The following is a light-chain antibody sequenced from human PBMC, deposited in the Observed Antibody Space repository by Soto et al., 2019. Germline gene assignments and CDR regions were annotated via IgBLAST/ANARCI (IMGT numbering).Light chain of an antibody. J-gene: IGLJ3*02. CDR2: INYDVTH. V-gene: IGLV4-69*01. Sequence: QSVLTQSPSASASLGASVKITCTLISEYITYAIPLHQQQSGTGPRFLMKINYDVTHRKGDGFFARFSGSSYGAERHLTISSLQSEEEDDYYCQPLSTGTQVFGGGTQLTVL. CDR3: QPLSTGTQV. CDR1: SEYITYA.